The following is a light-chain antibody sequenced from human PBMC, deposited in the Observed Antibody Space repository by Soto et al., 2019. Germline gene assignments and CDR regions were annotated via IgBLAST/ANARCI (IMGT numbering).Light chain of an antibody. V-gene: IGKV1-39*01. CDR2: AAS. Sequence: DLQMTQSPSSLSASVGDRVTITCRASQSISNYLNWYQQKPGKAPKLLIYAASSMQSGVPSRFSGSGSEPDFTLTISSLQPDDSATYYCQQSFSPLWTFGQGTKVEV. CDR3: QQSFSPLWT. CDR1: QSISNY. J-gene: IGKJ1*01.